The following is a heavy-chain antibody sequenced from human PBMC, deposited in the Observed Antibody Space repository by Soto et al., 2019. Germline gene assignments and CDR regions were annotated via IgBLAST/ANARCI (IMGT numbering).Heavy chain of an antibody. Sequence: SETLSLTCTVSGGSISSYYWSWIRQPPGKGLEWIGYIYYSGSTNYNPSLKSRVTISVDTSKNQFSLKLSSVAAADTAVYYCAREGGAGDYWGQGTLVTVSS. V-gene: IGHV4-59*01. D-gene: IGHD1-26*01. CDR1: GGSISSYY. CDR3: AREGGAGDY. J-gene: IGHJ4*02. CDR2: IYYSGST.